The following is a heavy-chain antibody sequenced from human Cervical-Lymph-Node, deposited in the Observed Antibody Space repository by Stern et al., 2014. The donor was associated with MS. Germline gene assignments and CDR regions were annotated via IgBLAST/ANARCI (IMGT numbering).Heavy chain of an antibody. D-gene: IGHD2-2*01. CDR1: GFTFSRYW. CDR2: IKEDGSEQ. V-gene: IGHV3-7*01. Sequence: EVQLVESGGVLVQPGGSLKLSCAASGFTFSRYWMIWVRQAPGQGLEWVANIKEDGSEQYYVDSVKGRFTMSRDNAKNSLYLQMNSLRAEDTAVYYCARRVLVAMGGYPKTLDVWGRGTTVTVSS. CDR3: ARRVLVAMGGYPKTLDV. J-gene: IGHJ6*02.